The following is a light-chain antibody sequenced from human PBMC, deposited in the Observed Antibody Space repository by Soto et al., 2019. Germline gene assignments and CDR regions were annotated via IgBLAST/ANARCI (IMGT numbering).Light chain of an antibody. CDR3: SAYTSSSSHYV. CDR1: SSDVGGYNY. J-gene: IGLJ1*01. Sequence: QSVLTQPASVSGSPGQSITISCTGTSSDVGGYNYVSWYQQHPGKAPKLMIYEVNYRPSGVSNRFSGSKSGNTASLTISGLQAEDEADYYCSAYTSSSSHYVFGTGTRSPS. V-gene: IGLV2-14*01. CDR2: EVN.